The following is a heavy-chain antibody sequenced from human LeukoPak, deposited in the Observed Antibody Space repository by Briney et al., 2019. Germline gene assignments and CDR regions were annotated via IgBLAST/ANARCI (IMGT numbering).Heavy chain of an antibody. CDR1: GGTFSSYA. V-gene: IGHV1-69*04. D-gene: IGHD2-2*02. J-gene: IGHJ4*02. Sequence: ASVKVSCKASGGTFSSYAISWVRQAPGQGLEWMGRIIPILGIANYAQKFQGRVTITADKSTSTAYMELSSLRSEDTAVYYCAGEGGDCSSTSCYIDYWGQGTLVTVSS. CDR3: AGEGGDCSSTSCYIDY. CDR2: IIPILGIA.